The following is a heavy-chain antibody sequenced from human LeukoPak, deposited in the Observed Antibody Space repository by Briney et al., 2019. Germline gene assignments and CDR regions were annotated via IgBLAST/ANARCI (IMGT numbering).Heavy chain of an antibody. CDR2: IFYTGST. V-gene: IGHV4-30-4*01. D-gene: IGHD3-3*01. CDR3: ARVVFWSGYHYFDY. CDR1: GGSISSGDYY. J-gene: IGHJ4*02. Sequence: SETLSLTCTVSGGSISSGDYYWSWIRQPPGKGLEWIGYIFYTGSTYYNPSLKSRVTISIDTSKNHFPLTLTSVTAADTAVYFCARVVFWSGYHYFDYWGQGTLVTVSS.